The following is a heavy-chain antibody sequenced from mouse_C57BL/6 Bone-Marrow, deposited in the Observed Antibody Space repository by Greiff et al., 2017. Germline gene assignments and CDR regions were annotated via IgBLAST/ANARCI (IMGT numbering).Heavy chain of an antibody. V-gene: IGHV1-64*01. D-gene: IGHD1-1*01. CDR2: IHPNSGST. Sequence: QVQLQQPGAELVKPGASVKLSCKASGYTFTSYWMHWVKQRPGQGLEWIGMIHPNSGSTNYNEKFKSKATLTVDKSSSTAYMKLSSLTSEDSAVYYCARDGYYGSRQEYCDYWGQGTTLTVSS. J-gene: IGHJ2*01. CDR3: ARDGYYGSRQEYCDY. CDR1: GYTFTSYW.